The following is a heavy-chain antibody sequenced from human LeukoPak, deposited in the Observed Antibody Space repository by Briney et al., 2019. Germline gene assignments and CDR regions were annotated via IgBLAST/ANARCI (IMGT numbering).Heavy chain of an antibody. CDR1: GFTFSSYA. CDR3: VRGTALWRGIDY. V-gene: IGHV3-23*01. D-gene: IGHD3-3*01. J-gene: IGHJ4*02. Sequence: GGSLRLSCATSGFTFSSYAMSWVRQAPGKGLEWVSGIGASGGSTYYADSVKGRFTISRDNGKNTVYLEMNSLRGEDTAEYYCVRGTALWRGIDYWGQGTLVTVSS. CDR2: IGASGGST.